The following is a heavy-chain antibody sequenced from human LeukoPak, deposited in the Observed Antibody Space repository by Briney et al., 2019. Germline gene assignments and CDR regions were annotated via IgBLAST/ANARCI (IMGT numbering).Heavy chain of an antibody. CDR2: ISWDGGST. CDR3: AKGGDGYNTGAFDI. V-gene: IGHV3-43D*03. J-gene: IGHJ3*02. CDR1: GFTFDDYA. Sequence: GGSLRLSCAASGFTFDDYAMHWVRQAPGKGLEWVSLISWDGGSTYYADSVKGRFTISRDNSKNSLYLQMNSLRAEDTALYYCAKGGDGYNTGAFDIWGQGTMVTVSS. D-gene: IGHD5-24*01.